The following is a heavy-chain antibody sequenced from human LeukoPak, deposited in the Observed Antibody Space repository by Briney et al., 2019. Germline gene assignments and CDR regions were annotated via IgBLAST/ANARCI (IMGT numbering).Heavy chain of an antibody. CDR1: GGSFSGYY. Sequence: PSETLSLTCAVYGGSFSGYYWSWIRQPPGKGLEWIGEINHSGSTNYNPSLKSRVTISVDTSKNQFSLKLSSVTAADTAVYYCARDPKPGALYYYGMDVWGQGTTVTVSS. CDR2: INHSGST. J-gene: IGHJ6*02. CDR3: ARDPKPGALYYYGMDV. V-gene: IGHV4-34*01. D-gene: IGHD3-10*01.